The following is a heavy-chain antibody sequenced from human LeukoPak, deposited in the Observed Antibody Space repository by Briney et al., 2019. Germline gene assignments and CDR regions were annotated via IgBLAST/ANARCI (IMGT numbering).Heavy chain of an antibody. V-gene: IGHV4-31*03. CDR2: IYYSGST. D-gene: IGHD3-22*01. CDR1: GGSISSGGYY. Sequence: PSETLSLTCTVSGGSISSGGYYWGWIRQHPGKGLEWIGYIYYSGSTYYNPSLKSRVTISVDTSKNQFSLKLSSVTAADTAVYYCARALQYYYDSSGYYATYYFDYWGQGTLVTVSS. J-gene: IGHJ4*02. CDR3: ARALQYYYDSSGYYATYYFDY.